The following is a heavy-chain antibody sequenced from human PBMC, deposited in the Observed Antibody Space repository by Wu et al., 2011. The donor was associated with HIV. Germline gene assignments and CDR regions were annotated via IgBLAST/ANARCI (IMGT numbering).Heavy chain of an antibody. CDR2: IIPIFGTA. CDR3: MRDGIRGIVVLPDALHAFDI. D-gene: IGHD2-15*01. V-gene: IGHV1-69*14. CDR1: GGTFSSYA. Sequence: QVQLVQSGAEVKKPGSSVKVSCKASGGTFSSYAISWVRQAPGQGLEWMGRIIPIFGTANNAQRFQGRVTMTADKSTSTASMELSSLRSEDTAMYYCMRDGIRGIVVLPDALHAFDIWGQGTMVTVSS. J-gene: IGHJ3*02.